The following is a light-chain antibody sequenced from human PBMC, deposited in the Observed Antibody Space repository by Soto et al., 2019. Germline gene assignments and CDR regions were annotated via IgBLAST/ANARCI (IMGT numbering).Light chain of an antibody. CDR3: QKYNSALWT. CDR2: GAF. V-gene: IGKV3-11*01. Sequence: EVVWTKSTATLSVSPGERATLSCRASQSVSSYLAWYQHKPGQAPRLLIYGAFKRATGIPDRFSGSGSGTDFTLTISSLQPEDVATYYCQKYNSALWTFGQGTKVDIK. J-gene: IGKJ1*01. CDR1: QSVSSY.